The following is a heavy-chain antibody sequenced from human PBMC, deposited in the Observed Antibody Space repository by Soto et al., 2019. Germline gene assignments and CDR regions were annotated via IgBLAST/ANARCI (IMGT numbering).Heavy chain of an antibody. J-gene: IGHJ6*02. CDR1: GYTFTNYY. CDR3: ARKVMRKDPHGPDTDRGMDV. CDR2: INPSGGSA. V-gene: IGHV1-46*01. Sequence: ASVKVSCKACGYTFTNYYMHWVQQSPGQGLDWRGIINPSGGSASYAQKVQGRDTMTRDTTTNRVYMELRRMRSEDTAVYYCARKVMRKDPHGPDTDRGMDVWGQGTTVTVSS. D-gene: IGHD2-21*01.